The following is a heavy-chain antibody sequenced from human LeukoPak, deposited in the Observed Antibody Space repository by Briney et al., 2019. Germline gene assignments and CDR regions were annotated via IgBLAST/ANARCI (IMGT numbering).Heavy chain of an antibody. J-gene: IGHJ5*02. D-gene: IGHD3-16*01. Sequence: PGGSLRLSCAASGFTFSLYWMTWVRQSPGKGLEWVADINPDGSQKYSVDSVKGRFTISRDNAKNSLFLQMNSLRAEDTAVYYCVRQMIRFWFDPRGQGTQVTVSS. CDR1: GFTFSLYW. CDR3: VRQMIRFWFDP. CDR2: INPDGSQK. V-gene: IGHV3-7*01.